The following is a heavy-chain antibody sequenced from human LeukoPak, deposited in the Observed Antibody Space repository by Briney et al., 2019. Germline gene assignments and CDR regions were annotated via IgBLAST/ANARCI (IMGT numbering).Heavy chain of an antibody. CDR1: GFTFSSYW. Sequence: TRGSLRLSCAASGFTFSSYWMSWVRQAPGKGLEWAANIKQDGSEKYYVDSVKGRFTISRDNAKNSLYLQMNSLRADDTAVYYCARGFYDFWSGYYGYYYYYMGVWGKGTTVTVSS. CDR3: ARGFYDFWSGYYGYYYYYMGV. J-gene: IGHJ6*03. V-gene: IGHV3-7*01. CDR2: IKQDGSEK. D-gene: IGHD3-3*01.